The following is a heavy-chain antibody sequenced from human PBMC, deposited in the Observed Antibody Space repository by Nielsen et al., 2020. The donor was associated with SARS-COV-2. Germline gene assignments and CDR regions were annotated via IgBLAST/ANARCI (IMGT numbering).Heavy chain of an antibody. CDR2: ISGSGGST. J-gene: IGHJ4*02. CDR1: GFTFSSYA. CDR3: AKARGTGMVNALDY. Sequence: GESLKISCAASGFTFSSYAMSWVRQAPGKGLEWVSVISGSGGSTSYADSVKGRFTISRDNSKNTLYLQMNSLRAEDTAVYYCAKARGTGMVNALDYWGQGTLVPVSS. V-gene: IGHV3-23*01. D-gene: IGHD4/OR15-4a*01.